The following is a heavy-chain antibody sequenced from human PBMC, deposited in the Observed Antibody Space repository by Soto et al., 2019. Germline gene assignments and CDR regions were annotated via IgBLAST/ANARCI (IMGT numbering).Heavy chain of an antibody. D-gene: IGHD1-26*01. V-gene: IGHV2-5*02. J-gene: IGHJ4*02. CDR3: ARLYSGSYFDY. CDR1: GFSFNVNQVG. CDR2: IYWDDDK. Sequence: QITLKESGPTLVKSTQTLTLTCTFSGFSFNVNQVGVGWIRQPPGKALEWLALIYWDDDKRYSPSLKSRLTXTXXTSKNQVVFTMTNMDPVDTATYYCARLYSGSYFDYWGQGTLVTVSS.